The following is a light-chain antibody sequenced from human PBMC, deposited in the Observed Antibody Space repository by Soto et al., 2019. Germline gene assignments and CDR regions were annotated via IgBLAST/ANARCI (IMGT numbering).Light chain of an antibody. Sequence: EIVMTQSPLSLPVTPGEPASISCRSSQSLLHSDGYNCLDWYLQKPGQSPQLLMYLGSNRAPGGPDRFRGSGSGTDCTLTISRVEAEDVGVYYCVQALQTPPTFGQATRVEI. CDR2: LGS. J-gene: IGKJ1*01. CDR3: VQALQTPPT. V-gene: IGKV2-28*01. CDR1: QSLLHSDGYNC.